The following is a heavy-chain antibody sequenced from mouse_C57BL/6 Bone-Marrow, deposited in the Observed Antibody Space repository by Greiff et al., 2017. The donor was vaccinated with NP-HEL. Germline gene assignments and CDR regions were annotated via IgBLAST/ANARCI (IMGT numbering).Heavy chain of an antibody. Sequence: QVQLQQSGAELMKPGASVKLSCKATGYTFTGYWIEWVKQRPGHGLEWIGEILPGSGSTNYNEKFKGKATFTADTSSNTAYMQLSSLTTEDSAIYYCARRRGLLWSFYYAMDYWGQGTSVTVSS. V-gene: IGHV1-9*01. CDR2: ILPGSGST. J-gene: IGHJ4*01. CDR3: ARRRGLLWSFYYAMDY. D-gene: IGHD2-1*01. CDR1: GYTFTGYW.